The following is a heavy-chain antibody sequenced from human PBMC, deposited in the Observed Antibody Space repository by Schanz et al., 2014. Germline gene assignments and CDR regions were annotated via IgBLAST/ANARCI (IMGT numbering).Heavy chain of an antibody. CDR1: GLTLSDYW. Sequence: EVQLVESGGGLVQPGGSLRLSCAASGLTLSDYWMHWVRQAPGKGPEWISHIRADGRMTNYAASVEGRFTISRDNAKNSLFLQMNSLRAEDTAVYYCARGNDYVWGTRSRKYYGMDVWGQGTTVTVSS. CDR3: ARGNDYVWGTRSRKYYGMDV. CDR2: IRADGRMT. V-gene: IGHV3-74*01. J-gene: IGHJ6*02. D-gene: IGHD3-16*01.